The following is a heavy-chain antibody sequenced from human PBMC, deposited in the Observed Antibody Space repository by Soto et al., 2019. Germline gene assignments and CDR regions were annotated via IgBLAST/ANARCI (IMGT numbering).Heavy chain of an antibody. CDR3: AKDLTIFGVVYYYYYGMDV. Sequence: GGSLRLSCAASGFTFSSYGMHWVRQAPGKGLEWVAVISYDGSNKYYADSVKGRFTTSRDNSKNTLYLQMNSLRAEDTAVYYCAKDLTIFGVVYYYYYGMDVWGQGTAVTVSS. V-gene: IGHV3-30*18. D-gene: IGHD3-3*01. CDR1: GFTFSSYG. J-gene: IGHJ6*02. CDR2: ISYDGSNK.